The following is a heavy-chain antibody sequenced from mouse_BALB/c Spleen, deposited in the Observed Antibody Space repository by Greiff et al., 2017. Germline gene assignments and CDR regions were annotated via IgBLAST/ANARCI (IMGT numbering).Heavy chain of an antibody. CDR1: GYSITSGYY. J-gene: IGHJ1*01. CDR2: ISYDGSN. CDR3: ARDGSMGYDPYWYFDV. Sequence: EVKLQESGPGLVKPSQSLSLTCSVTGYSITSGYYWNWIRQFPGNKLEWMGYISYDGSNNYNPSLKNRISITRDTSKNQFFLKLNSVTTEDTATYYCARDGSMGYDPYWYFDVWGAGTTVTVSS. D-gene: IGHD2-2*01. V-gene: IGHV3-6*02.